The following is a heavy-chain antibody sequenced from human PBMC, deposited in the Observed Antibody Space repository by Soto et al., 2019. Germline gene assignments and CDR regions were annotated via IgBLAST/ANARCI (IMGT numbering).Heavy chain of an antibody. CDR3: ARDTGYDHDAFDI. V-gene: IGHV1-46*01. CDR1: GYSFITSYY. CDR2: INPTGSMT. D-gene: IGHD5-12*01. J-gene: IGHJ3*02. Sequence: ASVKVSCKASGYSFITSYYMHWVRQAPGQGLEWMGIINPTGSMTKYSQRFQGRLTMTRDTSTSTDYMELTTLTSEDTAVYFCARDTGYDHDAFDIWGQGTMVTVPS.